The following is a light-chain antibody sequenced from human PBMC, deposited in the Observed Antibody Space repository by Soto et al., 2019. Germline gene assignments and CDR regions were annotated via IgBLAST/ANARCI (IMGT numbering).Light chain of an antibody. CDR2: DAS. V-gene: IGKV3-11*01. J-gene: IGKJ2*01. CDR1: QSVSSY. Sequence: ELVLTQSPATLSLSPGERATLSCRASQSVSSYLAWYQQKPGQAPTLLIYDASNRATGIPARFSGSGSGTDFTLTISSLEPEDFAVYYCQQHSNWPPYTFGQGTKLESK. CDR3: QQHSNWPPYT.